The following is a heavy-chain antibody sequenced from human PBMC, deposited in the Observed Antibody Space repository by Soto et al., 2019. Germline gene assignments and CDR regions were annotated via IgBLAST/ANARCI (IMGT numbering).Heavy chain of an antibody. Sequence: QVQLQESGPGLVKPSETLSLTCTVSGGSISSYYWSWIRQPPGKGLEWIGYIYYSGSTNYNPSLKSRVTISVDTSKNQFSLKLSSVTAADTAVYYCARHRGSESGYDSDFDYWGQGTLVTVSS. CDR3: ARHRGSESGYDSDFDY. V-gene: IGHV4-59*08. J-gene: IGHJ4*02. D-gene: IGHD5-12*01. CDR1: GGSISSYY. CDR2: IYYSGST.